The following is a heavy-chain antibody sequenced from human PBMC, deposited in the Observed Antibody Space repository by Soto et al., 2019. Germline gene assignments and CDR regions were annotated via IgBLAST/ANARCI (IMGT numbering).Heavy chain of an antibody. D-gene: IGHD6-6*01. Sequence: SETLSLTCTVSGGSISSYYWSWIRQPAGKGLEWIGRIYTSGSTNYNPSLKSRVTMSVDTSKNQFSLKLSSVTAADTAVYYCARVRIAARTGAYGMDVWGQGTTVTAP. CDR3: ARVRIAARTGAYGMDV. V-gene: IGHV4-4*07. CDR2: IYTSGST. CDR1: GGSISSYY. J-gene: IGHJ6*02.